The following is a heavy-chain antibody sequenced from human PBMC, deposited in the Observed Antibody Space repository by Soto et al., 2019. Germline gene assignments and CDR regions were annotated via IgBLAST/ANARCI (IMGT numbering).Heavy chain of an antibody. D-gene: IGHD4-17*01. CDR3: AREGDYRTWFEP. CDR2: IFYAGDT. CDR1: GESIATGAFY. J-gene: IGHJ5*02. V-gene: IGHV4-31*02. Sequence: SETLSLTCTVSGESIATGAFYWSWIRLQSGKGPEWIGSIFYAGDTYYNPSLKSRVEISLDGSQNQFSLNLRSVTAADTAVYYCAREGDYRTWFEPWGPGTLVTVSS.